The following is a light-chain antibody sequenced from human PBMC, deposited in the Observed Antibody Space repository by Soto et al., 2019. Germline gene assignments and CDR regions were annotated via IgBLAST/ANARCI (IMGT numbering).Light chain of an antibody. J-gene: IGLJ1*01. Sequence: QSALTQPRSVSGSPGQSVTISCTGTSSDVGGYNRVSWYRQPPGTAPKLMIYEVSNRPSGVPDRFSGSKSGNTASLTISGLQAEDEADYYCSSYTSSSTYVFGTGTKLTVL. CDR1: SSDVGGYNR. CDR3: SSYTSSSTYV. CDR2: EVS. V-gene: IGLV2-18*02.